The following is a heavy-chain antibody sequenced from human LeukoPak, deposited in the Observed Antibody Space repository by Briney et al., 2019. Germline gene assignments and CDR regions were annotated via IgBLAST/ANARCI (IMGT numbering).Heavy chain of an antibody. CDR3: ASSNYYDSSGYFFDY. CDR2: INHSGST. D-gene: IGHD3-22*01. Sequence: SETLSLTCAVYGGSFSGYYWSWIRQPPGKGLEWIGEINHSGSTNYNPSLKSRVTISVDTSKNQFSLKLSSVTAADTAVYYCASSNYYDSSGYFFDYWGQGTLATVSS. CDR1: GGSFSGYY. V-gene: IGHV4-34*01. J-gene: IGHJ4*02.